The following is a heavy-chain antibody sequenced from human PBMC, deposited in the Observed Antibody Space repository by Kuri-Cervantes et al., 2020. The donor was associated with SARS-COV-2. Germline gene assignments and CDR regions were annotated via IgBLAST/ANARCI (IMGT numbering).Heavy chain of an antibody. J-gene: IGHJ6*02. CDR3: AREILYSSSWTYYYYGMGV. CDR2: INHSGST. Sequence: SETLSLTCAVYGGPFSGYYWSWIHQPPGKGLEWIGEINHSGSTNYNPSLKSRVTISVDKSKNQFSLKLSSVTAADTAVYYCAREILYSSSWTYYYYGMGVWGQGTTVTVSS. D-gene: IGHD6-13*01. V-gene: IGHV4-34*01. CDR1: GGPFSGYY.